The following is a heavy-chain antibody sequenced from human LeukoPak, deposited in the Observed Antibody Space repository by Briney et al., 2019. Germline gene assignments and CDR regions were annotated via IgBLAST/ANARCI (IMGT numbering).Heavy chain of an antibody. CDR3: ARRWVYDKRAFDA. V-gene: IGHV4-4*07. J-gene: IGHJ3*01. CDR2: IYATGDT. CDR1: GGSINNFY. D-gene: IGHD3-16*01. Sequence: PSQTLSLTCSVSGGSINNFYWTWIRQPAGKGLEWIGRIYATGDTNYNPSLKSRLTLSVDTSKNQFSLNLSSVTAADTAVYYCARRWVYDKRAFDAWGQGTMVTVSS.